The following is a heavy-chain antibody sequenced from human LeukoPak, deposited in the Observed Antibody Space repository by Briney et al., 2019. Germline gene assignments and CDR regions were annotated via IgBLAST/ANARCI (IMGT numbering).Heavy chain of an antibody. D-gene: IGHD6-19*01. Sequence: VKVSCKASGGTFSSYAISWVRQAPGQGLEWMGRIIPILGIANYAQKFQGRVTITADKSTSTAYMELGSLRSEDTAVYYCARDPPTGYSSGWSSSDYWGQGTLVTVSS. CDR3: ARDPPTGYSSGWSSSDY. CDR1: GGTFSSYA. J-gene: IGHJ4*02. CDR2: IIPILGIA. V-gene: IGHV1-69*04.